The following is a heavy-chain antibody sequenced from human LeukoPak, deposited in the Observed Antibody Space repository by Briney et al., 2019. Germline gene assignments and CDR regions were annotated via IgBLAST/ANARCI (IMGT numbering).Heavy chain of an antibody. CDR3: AKEASGAVAGFFDY. CDR2: ISGSGGST. D-gene: IGHD6-19*01. J-gene: IGHJ4*02. Sequence: GGSLRLSCAASGFTFSGCGMSWVRQAPEKGLEWVSAISGSGGSTYYADSVKGRFTISRDNSKNTLYLQMNRLRAEDTAVYYCAKEASGAVAGFFDYWGQGTLVTVSS. CDR1: GFTFSGCG. V-gene: IGHV3-23*01.